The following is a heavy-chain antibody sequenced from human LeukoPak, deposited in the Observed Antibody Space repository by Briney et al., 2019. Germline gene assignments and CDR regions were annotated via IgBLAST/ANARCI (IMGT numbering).Heavy chain of an antibody. J-gene: IGHJ3*02. D-gene: IGHD3-22*01. CDR1: GFTFSSYA. CDR3: ARDPLTMIVDPRTNGGIWAAFDI. Sequence: GGSLRLSCAASGFTFSSYAMHWVRQAPGKGLEWVAVISYDGSNKYYADSVKGRFTISRDNSKNTLYLQMYSLRAEDTAVYYCARDPLTMIVDPRTNGGIWAAFDIWGQGTMVTVSS. CDR2: ISYDGSNK. V-gene: IGHV3-30-3*01.